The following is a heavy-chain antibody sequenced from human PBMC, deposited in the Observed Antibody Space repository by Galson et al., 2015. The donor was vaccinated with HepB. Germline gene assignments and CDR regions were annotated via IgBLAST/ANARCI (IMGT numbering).Heavy chain of an antibody. CDR3: ARLPRSNPGGV. CDR1: GFTFSSYS. CDR2: ISSSSSYI. D-gene: IGHD4-11*01. V-gene: IGHV3-21*01. J-gene: IGHJ6*04. Sequence: SLRLSCAASGFTFSSYSMNWVRQAPGKGLEWVSSISSSSSYIYYADSVKGRFTISRDNAKNSLYLQMNSLRIEDTAVYYCARLPRSNPGGVWGKGTTVTVSS.